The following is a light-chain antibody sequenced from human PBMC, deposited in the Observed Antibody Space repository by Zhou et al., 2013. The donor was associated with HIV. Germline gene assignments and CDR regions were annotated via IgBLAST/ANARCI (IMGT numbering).Light chain of an antibody. V-gene: IGKV1-33*01. CDR1: QDISNY. Sequence: GDRVTITCQASQDISNYLSWYQQKPGKAPKLLIYAASNLETGVPSRFSGSGSGTDFTLTISSLQPEDFATYYCLQDNNYPRTFGQGTKVEI. CDR2: AAS. CDR3: LQDNNYPRT. J-gene: IGKJ1*01.